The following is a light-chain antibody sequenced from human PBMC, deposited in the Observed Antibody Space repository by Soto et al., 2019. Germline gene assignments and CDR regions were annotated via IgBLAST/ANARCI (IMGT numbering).Light chain of an antibody. V-gene: IGLV2-23*02. CDR3: CSYAGSSTGV. CDR1: SSDVGSYNL. Sequence: QSVLTQPASVSGSPGQSITISCTGTSSDVGSYNLVSWYQQHPGKAPKLMIYEVSKRPSGVSNRFSGSKSGNTASLTISGLQAEDEAEYYCCSYAGSSTGVFGGGTEVTVL. CDR2: EVS. J-gene: IGLJ3*02.